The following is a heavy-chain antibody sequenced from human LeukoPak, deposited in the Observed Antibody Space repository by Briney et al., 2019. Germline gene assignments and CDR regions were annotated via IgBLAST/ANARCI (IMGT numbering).Heavy chain of an antibody. V-gene: IGHV3-23*01. CDR3: AKASIVGATGGYYYYYYMDV. CDR1: GFTFSSYA. D-gene: IGHD1-26*01. CDR2: VSGSGGST. Sequence: GGSLRLSCAASGFTFSSYAMTWVRQAPGKGLEWVSAVSGSGGSTYYADSVKGRFTISRDNSKNTLDLQMNSLRAEDTAVYCCAKASIVGATGGYYYYYYMDVWGKGTTVTVSS. J-gene: IGHJ6*03.